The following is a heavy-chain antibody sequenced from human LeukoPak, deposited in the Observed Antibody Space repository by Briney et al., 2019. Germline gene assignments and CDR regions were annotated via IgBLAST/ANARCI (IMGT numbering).Heavy chain of an antibody. CDR2: IYSGGTT. D-gene: IGHD5-12*01. Sequence: GGSLRLSCAASGFSVSSNFMSWVRQAPGKGLEWVSVIYSGGTTYNADSVRGRFTISRDNSKNTLYLQINSLRAEDTAVYYCARDGYGYNYMDVWGKGTTVTVSS. CDR3: ARDGYGYNYMDV. J-gene: IGHJ6*03. V-gene: IGHV3-53*01. CDR1: GFSVSSNF.